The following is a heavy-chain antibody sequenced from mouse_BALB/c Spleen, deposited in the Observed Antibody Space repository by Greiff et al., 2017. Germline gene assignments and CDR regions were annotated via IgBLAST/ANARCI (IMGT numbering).Heavy chain of an antibody. V-gene: IGHV5-17*02. J-gene: IGHJ4*01. D-gene: IGHD2-1*01. CDR3: ARGGYGNRAMDY. CDR2: ISSGSSTI. Sequence: DVHLVESGGGLVQPGGSRKLSCAASGFTFSSFGMHWVRQAPEKGLEWVAYISSGSSTIYYADTVKGRFTISRDNPKNTLFLQMTSLRSEDTAMYYCARGGYGNRAMDYWGQGTSVTVSS. CDR1: GFTFSSFG.